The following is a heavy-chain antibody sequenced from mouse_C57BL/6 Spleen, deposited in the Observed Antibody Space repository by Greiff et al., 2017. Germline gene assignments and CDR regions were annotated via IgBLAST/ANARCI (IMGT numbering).Heavy chain of an antibody. CDR3: ARPLDYDGSSYAWLAY. J-gene: IGHJ3*01. V-gene: IGHV1-39*01. D-gene: IGHD1-1*01. CDR2: INPNYGTT. Sequence: EVKLQESGPELVKPGASVKISCKASGYSFTDYNMNWVKQSNGKSLEWIGVINPNYGTTSYNQKFKGKATLTVDQSSSTAYMQLNSLTSEDSAVYYWARPLDYDGSSYAWLAYWGQGTLVTVSA. CDR1: GYSFTDYN.